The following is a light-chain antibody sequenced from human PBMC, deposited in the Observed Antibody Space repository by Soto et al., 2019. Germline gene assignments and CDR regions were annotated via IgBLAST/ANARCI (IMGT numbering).Light chain of an antibody. Sequence: VLTQSPGTLSLSPGERATISCRASQTISSTYVAWYQHKPGQAPRLLIYGASSRATGIPHRFSGRGSGTDFTLTISRLEPEDCGVYYCQQYGGSPPYTFGRGTRLEIK. CDR1: QTISSTY. CDR2: GAS. CDR3: QQYGGSPPYT. V-gene: IGKV3-20*01. J-gene: IGKJ2*01.